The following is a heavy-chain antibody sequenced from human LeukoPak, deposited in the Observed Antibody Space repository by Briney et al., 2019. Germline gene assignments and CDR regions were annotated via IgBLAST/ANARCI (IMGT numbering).Heavy chain of an antibody. CDR3: ARWEPDLHYGMDV. J-gene: IGHJ6*02. D-gene: IGHD1-14*01. Sequence: SETLSLTCAVYGGSFSGYYWSWIRQPPGKGLEWIGEINHSGSTNYNPSLKSRVTISVDTSKNQFSLKLSSVTAADTAVYYCARWEPDLHYGMDVWGQGTTVTVSS. CDR2: INHSGST. CDR1: GGSFSGYY. V-gene: IGHV4-34*01.